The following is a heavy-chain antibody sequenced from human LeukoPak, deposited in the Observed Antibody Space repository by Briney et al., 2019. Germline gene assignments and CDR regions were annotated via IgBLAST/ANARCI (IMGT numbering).Heavy chain of an antibody. Sequence: GGSLRLSCAASGFTFSSYSMNWVRQAPGKGLEWVSYISSSSSTIYYADSVKGRFTISRDNAKNSLYLQMNSLRAEDTAVYYCAIGLGSPPIDYWGQGTLVTVSS. CDR2: ISSSSSTI. J-gene: IGHJ4*02. CDR1: GFTFSSYS. V-gene: IGHV3-48*01. D-gene: IGHD3-16*01. CDR3: AIGLGSPPIDY.